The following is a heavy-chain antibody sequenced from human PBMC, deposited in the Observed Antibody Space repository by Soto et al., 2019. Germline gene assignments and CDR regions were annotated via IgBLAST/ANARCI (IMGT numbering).Heavy chain of an antibody. CDR1: GSSNSGHH. D-gene: IGHD3-10*01. J-gene: IGHJ4*02. V-gene: IGHV4-34*01. CDR2: INHSGST. Sequence: TETLSLPSPVYGSSNSGHHMPWLRHPPGKGLEWIGDINHSGSTNYTPSLKSRATISVDTSKIQLSLKLNSMTAADTAVYYCARHNYGSGSTYFDYWGQGTLVIVSS. CDR3: ARHNYGSGSTYFDY.